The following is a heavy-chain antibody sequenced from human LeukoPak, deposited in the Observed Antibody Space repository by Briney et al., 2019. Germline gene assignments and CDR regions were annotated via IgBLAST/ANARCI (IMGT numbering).Heavy chain of an antibody. V-gene: IGHV5-51*01. CDR2: IYPGDSDA. J-gene: IGHJ3*02. D-gene: IGHD2-21*02. Sequence: PGESLKISCKGSGYSFTNYWIAWVRQMPGRGLEWMGIIYPGDSDARYSPSLQGQATISVDKSISTAYLQWSSLKASDTAMYYCARQGRIVVVTTTHDAFDIWGQGTMVTVSS. CDR3: ARQGRIVVVTTTHDAFDI. CDR1: GYSFTNYW.